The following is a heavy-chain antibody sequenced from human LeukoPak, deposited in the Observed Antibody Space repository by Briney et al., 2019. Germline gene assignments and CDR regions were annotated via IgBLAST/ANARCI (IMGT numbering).Heavy chain of an antibody. J-gene: IGHJ6*03. D-gene: IGHD3-22*01. CDR2: IYYSGST. CDR3: ARGGIVGHMDV. V-gene: IGHV4-61*01. CDR1: GGPISSSSYY. Sequence: SETLSLTCTVSGGPISSSSYYWSWIRQPPGKGLEWIGYIYYSGSTNYNPSLKSRVTISVDTSKNQFSLKLSSVTAADTAVYYCARGGIVGHMDVWGKGTTVTISS.